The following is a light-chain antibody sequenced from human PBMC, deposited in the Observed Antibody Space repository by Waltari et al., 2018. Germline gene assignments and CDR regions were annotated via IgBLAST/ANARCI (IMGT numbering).Light chain of an antibody. Sequence: QSVLTQPPSASGAPGQRVTISCSGTSSNIGSNTVTCYQQIPGTAPGLLIYNNNQRPAGVPDRISGSKSGTSASLAISGLQSEDEADYYCAAWDDSLSGPVFGGGTKLTVL. J-gene: IGLJ2*01. CDR1: SSNIGSNT. CDR3: AAWDDSLSGPV. CDR2: NNN. V-gene: IGLV1-44*01.